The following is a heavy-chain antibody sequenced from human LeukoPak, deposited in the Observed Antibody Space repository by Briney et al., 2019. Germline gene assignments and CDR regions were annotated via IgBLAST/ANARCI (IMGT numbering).Heavy chain of an antibody. CDR2: MNPNGGNT. D-gene: IGHD1-26*01. V-gene: IGHV1-8*01. CDR1: GYTFTSYD. Sequence: ASVKVSCKASGYTFTSYDINWVRQATGQGLEWMGWMNPNGGNTGYAQKFQGRVTMTRNTSISTAYMELSSLRSEDTAVYYCAKTMGATTYYYGMDVWGQGTTVTVSS. CDR3: AKTMGATTYYYGMDV. J-gene: IGHJ6*02.